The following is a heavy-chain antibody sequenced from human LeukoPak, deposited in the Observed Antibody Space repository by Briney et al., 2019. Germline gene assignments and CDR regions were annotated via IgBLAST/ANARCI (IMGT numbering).Heavy chain of an antibody. CDR3: ARGWIQLWFVDY. CDR1: GYTFTVYY. D-gene: IGHD5-18*01. V-gene: IGHV1-2*06. J-gene: IGHJ4*02. CDR2: INPNSGGT. Sequence: ASVKVSCKASGYTFTVYYMHWVRQALGQGLEWMGRINPNSGGTNYAQKYQGRVTRTRNTSISTAYMELSRLRSDDTAVYYCARGWIQLWFVDYWGQGTLVTVSS.